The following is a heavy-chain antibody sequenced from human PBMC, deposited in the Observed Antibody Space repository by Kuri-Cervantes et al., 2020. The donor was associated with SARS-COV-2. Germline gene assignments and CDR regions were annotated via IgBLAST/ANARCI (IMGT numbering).Heavy chain of an antibody. CDR3: AKDRVGVQDF. Sequence: GESLKISCAASGFNFSRTDMHWVRQAPGKGLEWVAVISHDGKNKKCIASGKGRITISRDNSQNTLYLHMKSLRSEDTAMYYCAKDRVGVQDFWGQGTLVTVSS. D-gene: IGHD2-21*01. CDR1: GFNFSRTD. V-gene: IGHV3-30*18. J-gene: IGHJ4*02. CDR2: ISHDGKNK.